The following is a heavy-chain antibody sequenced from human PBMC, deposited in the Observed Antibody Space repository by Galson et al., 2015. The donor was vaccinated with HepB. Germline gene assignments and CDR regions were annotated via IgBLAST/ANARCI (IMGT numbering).Heavy chain of an antibody. V-gene: IGHV4-39*01. Sequence: SETLSLTCTVSGGSISSSSYYWGWIRQPPGKGLEWIGSIYYSGGTYYNSSLKSRVTISVDTSKKKFSLNLRSVNAADTAVYYCATTNYDSSGSYQMDVWGQGTTVTVSS. CDR3: ATTNYDSSGSYQMDV. CDR1: GGSISSSSYY. D-gene: IGHD3-22*01. J-gene: IGHJ6*02. CDR2: IYYSGGT.